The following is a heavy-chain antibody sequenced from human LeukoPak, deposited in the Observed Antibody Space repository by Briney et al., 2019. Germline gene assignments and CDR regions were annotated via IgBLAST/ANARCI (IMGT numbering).Heavy chain of an antibody. J-gene: IGHJ4*02. V-gene: IGHV1-2*02. CDR2: INPNSGGT. CDR3: ARDFAGLDIAAAGTNDY. D-gene: IGHD6-13*01. CDR1: GYTFTCYY. Sequence: ASVKVSCKASGYTFTCYYMHWVRQAPGQGLEWMGWINPNSGGTNYAQKFQGRVTMTRDTSISTAYMELSRLRSDDTAVYYCARDFAGLDIAAAGTNDYWGQGTLVTVSS.